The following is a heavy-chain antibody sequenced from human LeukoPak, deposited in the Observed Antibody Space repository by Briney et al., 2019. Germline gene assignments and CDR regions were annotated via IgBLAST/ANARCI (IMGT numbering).Heavy chain of an antibody. D-gene: IGHD3-10*01. J-gene: IGHJ4*02. CDR1: GFTFSSYS. V-gene: IGHV3-21*01. CDR3: ARDLGLLWFGEASADFDY. CDR2: ISSSSSYI. Sequence: GGSLRLSCAASGFTFSSYSMNWVRQAPGKGLEWVSSISSSSSYIYYADSVKGRFTISRDNAKNSLYLQMNSLRAEDTAVYYCARDLGLLWFGEASADFDYWGQGTLVTVSS.